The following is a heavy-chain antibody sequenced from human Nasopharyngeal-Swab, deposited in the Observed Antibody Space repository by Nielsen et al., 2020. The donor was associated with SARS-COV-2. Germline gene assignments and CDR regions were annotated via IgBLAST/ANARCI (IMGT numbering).Heavy chain of an antibody. CDR2: IYYSGST. Sequence: WIRQPTGKGLDFIWIIYYSGSTYYNPSLKSRVTISVDTSKNQFSLKLSSVTAADTAVYYCARERGRGGIWNYYYYYMDVWGKGTTVTVSS. D-gene: IGHD3-10*01. V-gene: IGHV4-39*07. J-gene: IGHJ6*03. CDR3: ARERGRGGIWNYYYYYMDV.